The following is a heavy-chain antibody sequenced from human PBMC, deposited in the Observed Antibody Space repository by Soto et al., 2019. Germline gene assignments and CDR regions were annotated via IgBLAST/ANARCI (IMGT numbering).Heavy chain of an antibody. J-gene: IGHJ3*02. Sequence: QVQLQESGPGLVKPSETLSLTCTVSGGSISSYYWSWIRQPPGKGLEWIGYIYYSGSTNYNPSLMRRLTISVDTSNNQFSLRLSSVTAADTAVDYCARRYGGAFDIWGQGTMVTVSS. CDR3: ARRYGGAFDI. D-gene: IGHD4-17*01. CDR1: GGSISSYY. CDR2: IYYSGST. V-gene: IGHV4-59*08.